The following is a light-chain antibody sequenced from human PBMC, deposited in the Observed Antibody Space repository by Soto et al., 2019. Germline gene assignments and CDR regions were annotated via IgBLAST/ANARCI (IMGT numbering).Light chain of an antibody. Sequence: EVVMTQSPATLSVSQGERVTLSCRASQSVRSNLAWYQQVPGQVPRLLIYGTSSRATGIPDRFSGSGSGTDFTLTISRLEPEDFVVYHCQQYDGSPRTFGQGTKV. CDR2: GTS. CDR1: QSVRSN. CDR3: QQYDGSPRT. V-gene: IGKV3-20*01. J-gene: IGKJ1*01.